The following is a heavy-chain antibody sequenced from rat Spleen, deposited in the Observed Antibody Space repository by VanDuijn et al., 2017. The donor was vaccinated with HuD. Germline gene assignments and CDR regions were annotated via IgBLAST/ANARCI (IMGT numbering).Heavy chain of an antibody. CDR2: ISTGGGNT. Sequence: EVQLVESDGGLVQPGRSMKLSCAASGFTFSNYGMAWVRQAPKKGLEWVAYISTGGGNTYYEDSVKGRFTISRDNAKSTLYLQMDSLRSEDTATYYCARGATTRVDYWGQGVMVTVSS. D-gene: IGHD1-10*01. V-gene: IGHV5-25*01. J-gene: IGHJ2*01. CDR1: GFTFSNYG. CDR3: ARGATTRVDY.